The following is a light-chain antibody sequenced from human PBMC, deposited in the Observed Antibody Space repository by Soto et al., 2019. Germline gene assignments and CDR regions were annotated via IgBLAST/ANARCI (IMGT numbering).Light chain of an antibody. CDR2: GAS. CDR1: QSVTSTY. Sequence: EIVLTQSPGTLSLSPGDRATLSCRASQSVTSTYLAWYQHKRGQAPRLLIYGASSRATGIPDRFSGSGSGTDFTLTISRLAPEDFAVYYCQEYGYSRTFGQGTKVDIK. V-gene: IGKV3-20*01. J-gene: IGKJ1*01. CDR3: QEYGYSRT.